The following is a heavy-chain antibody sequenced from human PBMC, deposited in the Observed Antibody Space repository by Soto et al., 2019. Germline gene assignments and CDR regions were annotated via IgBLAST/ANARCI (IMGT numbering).Heavy chain of an antibody. D-gene: IGHD3-9*01. CDR1: GGTFSSYA. V-gene: IGHV1-69*12. Sequence: QVQLVQSGAEVKKPGSSVKVSCKASGGTFSSYAISWVRQAPGQGLEWMGGIIPIFGTANYAQKFHGRVTSPADESTSTAYMELSSLRSEDTAVDYCARTYDILAPVYSWFDPWGQGTLVTVSS. J-gene: IGHJ5*02. CDR3: ARTYDILAPVYSWFDP. CDR2: IIPIFGTA.